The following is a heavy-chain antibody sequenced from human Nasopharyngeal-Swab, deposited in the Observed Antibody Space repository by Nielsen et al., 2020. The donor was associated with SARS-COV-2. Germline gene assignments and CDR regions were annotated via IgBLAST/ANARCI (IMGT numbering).Heavy chain of an antibody. CDR2: IYSGGST. D-gene: IGHD1-7*01. V-gene: IGHV3-53*01. CDR3: ARDIITGTIVGAFDI. J-gene: IGHJ3*02. Sequence: WIRQPPGKGLEWVSVIYSGGSTYYADSAKGRFTISRDNSKNTLYLQMNSLRAEDTAVYYCARDIITGTIVGAFDIWGQGTMVTVSS.